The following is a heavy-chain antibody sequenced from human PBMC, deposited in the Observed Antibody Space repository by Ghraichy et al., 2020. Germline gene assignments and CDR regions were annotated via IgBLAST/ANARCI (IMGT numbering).Heavy chain of an antibody. V-gene: IGHV4-4*09. CDR1: GGSISSYY. D-gene: IGHD4-17*01. J-gene: IGHJ4*02. Sequence: SETLSLTRTVSGGSISSYYWSWIRQPPGKGLEWIGYIYTSGSTNYNPSLKSRVTISVDTSKNQFSLKLSSVTAADTAVYYCARQNGDYVIDYWGQGTLVTVSS. CDR2: IYTSGST. CDR3: ARQNGDYVIDY.